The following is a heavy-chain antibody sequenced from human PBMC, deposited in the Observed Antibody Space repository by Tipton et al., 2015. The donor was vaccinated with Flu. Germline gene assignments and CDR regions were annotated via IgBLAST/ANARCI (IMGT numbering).Heavy chain of an antibody. V-gene: IGHV3-15*01. J-gene: IGHJ3*02. CDR1: EFTLSDAW. CDR2: IKSKRRGETT. D-gene: IGHD1-26*01. CDR3: ASEGVGGGAFDI. Sequence: CAASEFTLSDAWMSWVRQAPGKGLEWVGRIKSKRRGETTDYAAPVKGRCTISRDDSKNLLYLQMSGLKTEDTAVYYCASEGVGGGAFDIWGQGTMVTVSS.